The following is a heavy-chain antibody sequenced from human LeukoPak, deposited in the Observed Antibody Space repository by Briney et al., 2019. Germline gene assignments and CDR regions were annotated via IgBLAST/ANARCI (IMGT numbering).Heavy chain of an antibody. Sequence: SETLSHTCTVSGGSISSSSYDWGWIRQPPGKGLEWIGSIYYTKSTYYNPSLKSRVTISVDTSKNQFSLKLTSVTAADTAVYYCARGVTMIVVVIHDWYFDLWGRGTLVTVSS. CDR3: ARGVTMIVVVIHDWYFDL. CDR1: GGSISSSSYD. CDR2: IYYTKST. D-gene: IGHD3-22*01. J-gene: IGHJ2*01. V-gene: IGHV4-39*01.